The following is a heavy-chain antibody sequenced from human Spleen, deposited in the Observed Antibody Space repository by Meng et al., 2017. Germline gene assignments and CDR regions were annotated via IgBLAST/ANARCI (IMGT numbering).Heavy chain of an antibody. Sequence: EVQLVEFGGGLVQPGGSLRLSCAASGFSFSSYAMSWVRHAPGKGLEWVSALSGGGFTTYYADSVKGRFTISRHNSKNTLYLQMNSLRAEDTALYYCAKYSYGLGDYFDYWGQGALVTVSS. CDR3: AKYSYGLGDYFDY. D-gene: IGHD3-10*01. V-gene: IGHV3-23*04. CDR1: GFSFSSYA. J-gene: IGHJ4*02. CDR2: LSGGGFTT.